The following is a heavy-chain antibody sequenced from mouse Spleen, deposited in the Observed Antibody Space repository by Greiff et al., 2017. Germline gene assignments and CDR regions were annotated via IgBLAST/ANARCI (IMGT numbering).Heavy chain of an antibody. J-gene: IGHJ4*01. D-gene: IGHD2-14*01. V-gene: IGHV5-17*01. CDR1: GFTFSDYG. Sequence: EVKLMESGGGLVKPGGSLKLSCAASGFTFSDYGMHWVRQAPEKGLEWVAYISSGSSTIYYADTVKGRFTISRDNAKNTLFLQMTSLRSEDTAMYYCANRYDGRAWAMDYWGQGTSVTVSS. CDR2: ISSGSSTI. CDR3: ANRYDGRAWAMDY.